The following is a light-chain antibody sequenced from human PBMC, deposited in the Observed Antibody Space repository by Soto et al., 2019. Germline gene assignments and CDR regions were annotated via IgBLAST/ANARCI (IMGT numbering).Light chain of an antibody. J-gene: IGKJ2*01. Sequence: EVVMTQSPLSLPVTLGQPASISCRSSQSLAYIDGNTYLSWFQQRPGQSPRRLIYKVSNRESGDPXRXRGSGSGTDFTLKISRLEAEDVGVYYCMQGTHWPPYTFGQGTKLEIK. CDR1: QSLAYIDGNTY. CDR3: MQGTHWPPYT. CDR2: KVS. V-gene: IGKV2-30*01.